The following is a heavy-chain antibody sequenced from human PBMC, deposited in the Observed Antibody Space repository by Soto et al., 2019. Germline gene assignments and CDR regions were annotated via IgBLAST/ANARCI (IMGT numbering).Heavy chain of an antibody. D-gene: IGHD2-2*01. V-gene: IGHV4-30-2*01. CDR1: GGSISSGGYS. CDR3: ARLGGYCSGTSCYGYYGMDV. Sequence: SETLSLTCAVSGGSISSGGYSWSWIRQPPGKGLEWIGYIYHSGSTYYNPSLKSRVTISVDRSKNQFSLKVSSVTAADTAMYYCARLGGYCSGTSCYGYYGMDVWGQGTTVTVSS. CDR2: IYHSGST. J-gene: IGHJ6*02.